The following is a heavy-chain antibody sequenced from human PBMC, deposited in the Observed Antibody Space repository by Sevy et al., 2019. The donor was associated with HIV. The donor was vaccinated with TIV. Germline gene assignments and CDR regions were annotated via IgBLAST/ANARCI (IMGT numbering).Heavy chain of an antibody. CDR1: GYTFTSYY. D-gene: IGHD2-2*01. V-gene: IGHV1-46*01. Sequence: ASVKVSCKASGYTFTSYYMHWVRQAPGQGLEWMGIINPSGGSTSYAQKFQGRVTMTRDTSTSTVYMELSSLRSEETAVYYCARERVVVVPAAIYYGMDVWGQGTTVTVSS. CDR2: INPSGGST. CDR3: ARERVVVVPAAIYYGMDV. J-gene: IGHJ6*02.